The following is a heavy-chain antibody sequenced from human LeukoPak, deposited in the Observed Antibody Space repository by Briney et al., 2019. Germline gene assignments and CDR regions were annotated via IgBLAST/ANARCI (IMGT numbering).Heavy chain of an antibody. Sequence: ASVKVSCKASGYTFTSYDINWVRQATGQGLEWMGWINPNSGDTDYAQKFQGRVTMTRDTSISTAYMDLSRLRSGDTAVYYCARDCSSSSCYDWGQGTLVTVSS. CDR2: INPNSGDT. D-gene: IGHD2-2*01. V-gene: IGHV1-2*02. CDR3: ARDCSSSSCYD. J-gene: IGHJ4*02. CDR1: GYTFTSYD.